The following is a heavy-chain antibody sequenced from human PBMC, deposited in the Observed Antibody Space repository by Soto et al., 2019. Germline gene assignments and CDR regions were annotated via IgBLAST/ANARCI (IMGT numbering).Heavy chain of an antibody. V-gene: IGHV5-51*01. CDR2: IYPGDSDT. J-gene: IGHJ5*02. D-gene: IGHD1-1*01. Sequence: GESLKISCKGSGYSFTSYWIGWVRQMPVKGLEWMGIIYPGDSDTRYSPSFQGQVTISADKSISTAYLQWSSLKASDTAMYYCARGAGGSLQRTWFDPLGQGTLVTVYS. CDR1: GYSFTSYW. CDR3: ARGAGGSLQRTWFDP.